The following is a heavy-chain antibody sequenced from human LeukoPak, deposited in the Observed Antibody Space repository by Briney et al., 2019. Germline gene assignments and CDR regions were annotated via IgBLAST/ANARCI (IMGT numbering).Heavy chain of an antibody. CDR3: AREGPIVYYGMDV. D-gene: IGHD1-26*01. V-gene: IGHV1-2*02. CDR1: GYTFTGYY. J-gene: IGHJ6*02. CDR2: INPNSGGT. Sequence: GASVKVSCKASGYTFTGYYTHWVRQAPGQGLEWMGWINPNSGGTNYAQKFQGRVTMTRDTSISTAYMELSRLRSDDTAVYYCAREGPIVYYGMDVWGQGTTVTVSS.